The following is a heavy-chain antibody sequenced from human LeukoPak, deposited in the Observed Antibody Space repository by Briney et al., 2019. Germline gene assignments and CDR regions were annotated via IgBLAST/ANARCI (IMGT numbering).Heavy chain of an antibody. D-gene: IGHD3-3*01. Sequence: GGSLRLSCAASGFTFSSYGMHWVRQAPGKGLEWVAVISYDGRQKYYGDSVKGRFTISRDNPKNTLYLQMDSLRDDDTAVYYCARVFLERLTSGYFDNWGQGTLVTVSP. J-gene: IGHJ4*02. CDR3: ARVFLERLTSGYFDN. V-gene: IGHV3-30*19. CDR2: ISYDGRQK. CDR1: GFTFSSYG.